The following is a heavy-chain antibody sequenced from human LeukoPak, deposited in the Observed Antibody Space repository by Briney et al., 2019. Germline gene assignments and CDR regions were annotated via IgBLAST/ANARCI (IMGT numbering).Heavy chain of an antibody. CDR2: INHSGST. Sequence: PSETLSLTCAVYGRSFIGYYWSWIRHPPGKGLEWIGEINHSGSTNYNPSRKSRVTISVDTSKNQLSLKLSSGTAADAAVYYCARGPDCSSASCNRAFDYWGQGTLVTVSS. D-gene: IGHD2-2*01. V-gene: IGHV4-34*01. J-gene: IGHJ4*02. CDR1: GRSFIGYY. CDR3: ARGPDCSSASCNRAFDY.